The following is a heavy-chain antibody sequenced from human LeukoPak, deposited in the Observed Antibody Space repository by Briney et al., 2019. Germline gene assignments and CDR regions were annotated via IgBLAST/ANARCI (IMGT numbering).Heavy chain of an antibody. V-gene: IGHV3-48*03. Sequence: QPGGSLSLSCAASGFTFSSYEMNWVRQAPGKGLVWVSYISSSGRTIYYADSVKGRFTISRDNAKNSLYLQMNSLRVEDTAVYYCARPSHMGYFFDYWGQGTLVTVSS. D-gene: IGHD1-26*01. CDR2: ISSSGRTI. J-gene: IGHJ4*02. CDR1: GFTFSSYE. CDR3: ARPSHMGYFFDY.